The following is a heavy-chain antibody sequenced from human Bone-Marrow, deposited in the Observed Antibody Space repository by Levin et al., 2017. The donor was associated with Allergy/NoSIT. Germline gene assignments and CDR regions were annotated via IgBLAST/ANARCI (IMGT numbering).Heavy chain of an antibody. CDR1: GFSFPFAW. Sequence: GGSLRLSCTTSGFSFPFAWMTWVRQAPGKGLEWVGRVKSKIDGETTYYAASVKGRFTISRDDSKNTLYLEMNSLKTEDTAVYYCTTDLRSLCSDGDCYTDHWGQGTLVTVSS. CDR3: TTDLRSLCSDGDCYTDH. CDR2: VKSKIDGETT. V-gene: IGHV3-15*01. D-gene: IGHD2-15*01. J-gene: IGHJ4*02.